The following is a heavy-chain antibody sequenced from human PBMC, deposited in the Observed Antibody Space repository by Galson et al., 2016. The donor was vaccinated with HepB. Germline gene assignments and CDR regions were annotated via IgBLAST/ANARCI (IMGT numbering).Heavy chain of an antibody. V-gene: IGHV3-30*04. CDR3: ARGNYYGSGSYSYGAFY. D-gene: IGHD3-10*01. CDR1: GFTFSDYA. CDR2: ISYHGTPA. Sequence: SLRLSCAASGFTFSDYAIQWVRQAPGKGLEWVSVISYHGTPAYYADSLKGRFTVSRDNSKNTLYLHLSSLRFEDTAIYYCARGNYYGSGSYSYGAFYWGQGTVVTVSS. J-gene: IGHJ4*02.